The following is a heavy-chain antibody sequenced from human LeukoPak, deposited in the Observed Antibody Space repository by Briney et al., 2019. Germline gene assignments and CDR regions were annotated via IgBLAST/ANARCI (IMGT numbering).Heavy chain of an antibody. V-gene: IGHV3-7*04. CDR3: ARADYYGSILDY. CDR2: IEQDGSAK. CDR1: GFTFSNYW. Sequence: GGSLRLSCAASGFTFSNYWMSWVRQAPGKGLEWVANIEQDGSAKYYVVSVDGRFTVSRDSAENSLYLQMDFLRAEDTAVYYCARADYYGSILDYWGQGSLVTVSS. J-gene: IGHJ4*02. D-gene: IGHD3-10*01.